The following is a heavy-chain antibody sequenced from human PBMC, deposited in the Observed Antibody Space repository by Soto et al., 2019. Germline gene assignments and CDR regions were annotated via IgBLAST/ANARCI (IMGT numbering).Heavy chain of an antibody. D-gene: IGHD1-7*01. CDR2: TYYRSRWYN. Sequence: PSQTLSLTCAISGDSVSSNSAAWNWIRLSPSRGLEWLARTYYRSRWYNDYAVSVRSRITVNPDTSKNQFSLQLTSVTPEDTAVYYCAGTTSHQWYYMDFWRKGTTVTVSS. CDR3: AGTTSHQWYYMDF. J-gene: IGHJ6*03. CDR1: GDSVSSNSAA. V-gene: IGHV6-1*01.